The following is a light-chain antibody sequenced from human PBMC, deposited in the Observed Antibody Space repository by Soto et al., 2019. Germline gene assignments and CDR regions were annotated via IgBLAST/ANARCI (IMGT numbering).Light chain of an antibody. CDR3: QQYGSSIT. J-gene: IGKJ5*01. V-gene: IGKV3-20*01. CDR1: QSINSN. CDR2: RAS. Sequence: EIVMTQSPGTLSLSPGERATLSFRASQSINSNLAWYQQKPGQAPRLFMFRASSRATGIPARFSGSGSGADFTLTISRLEPEDFAVYYCQQYGSSITFGQGTRLEIK.